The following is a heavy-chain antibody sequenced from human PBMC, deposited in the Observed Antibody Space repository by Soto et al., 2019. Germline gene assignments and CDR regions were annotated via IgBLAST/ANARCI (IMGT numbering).Heavy chain of an antibody. J-gene: IGHJ6*02. CDR2: TYYRSKWYS. Sequence: SQTLSLTCAISGDSVSRNSGAWNWIRQSPSGGLQWLGRTYYRSKWYSEYAPSVKSRITINPDTAKNQFALQLKSVTPDDSGVYYRALGNCNAEGYYYGMDVWGQVITGTVSS. CDR1: GDSVSRNSGA. D-gene: IGHD1-1*01. CDR3: ALGNCNAEGYYYGMDV. V-gene: IGHV6-1*01.